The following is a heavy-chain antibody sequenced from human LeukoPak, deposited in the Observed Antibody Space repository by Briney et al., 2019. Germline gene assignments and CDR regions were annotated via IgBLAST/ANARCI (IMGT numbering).Heavy chain of an antibody. J-gene: IGHJ4*02. Sequence: SETLSLTCIVSGYSISSTYYWGWIRQPPGKGLEWIGSIYHSGSTYYNPSLKSRVTISVDTSKNQFSLKLSSVTAADTAVYYCARGRNYYYGSGSFDYWGQGTLVTVSS. CDR2: IYHSGST. V-gene: IGHV4-38-2*02. D-gene: IGHD3-10*01. CDR1: GYSISSTYY. CDR3: ARGRNYYYGSGSFDY.